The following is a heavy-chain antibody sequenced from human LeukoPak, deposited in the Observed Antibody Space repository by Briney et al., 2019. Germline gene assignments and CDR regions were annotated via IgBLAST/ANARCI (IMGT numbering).Heavy chain of an antibody. V-gene: IGHV1-2*02. Sequence: ASVKVSCKASGYTFTGYYMHWVRQAPGQGLEWMGWINPNSGGTNSAQKFQGRVTMTRDTSISTAYMELSRLRSDDTAVYYCARDGHRMYYYDTSAYRFDYWGQGTLVTVSS. J-gene: IGHJ4*02. D-gene: IGHD3-22*01. CDR2: INPNSGGT. CDR3: ARDGHRMYYYDTSAYRFDY. CDR1: GYTFTGYY.